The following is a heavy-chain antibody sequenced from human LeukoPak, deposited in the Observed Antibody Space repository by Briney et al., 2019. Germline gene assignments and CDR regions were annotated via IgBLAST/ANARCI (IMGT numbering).Heavy chain of an antibody. D-gene: IGHD1-26*01. J-gene: IGHJ4*02. CDR2: IIPNFGAP. Sequence: TSVKVSCKASGRTFSSFVISWVRQAPGQGLEYLGGIIPNFGAPNYVQKFQGRVTITADESTSTAYMEVRSLRSDDTAVYYCAREESIGSYQFLNDYWGQGTLVTVSS. CDR1: GRTFSSFV. CDR3: AREESIGSYQFLNDY. V-gene: IGHV1-69*13.